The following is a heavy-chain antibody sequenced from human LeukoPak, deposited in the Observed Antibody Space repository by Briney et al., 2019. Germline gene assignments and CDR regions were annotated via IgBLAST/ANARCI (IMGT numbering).Heavy chain of an antibody. CDR3: SGRDSSRSPRAY. V-gene: IGHV3-7*01. CDR2: INPYGTEK. CDR1: GLTFTDFW. J-gene: IGHJ4*02. Sequence: AGTLTLSCAASGLTFTDFWMNWVRLAPGRGLEWLANINPYGTEKYYVDSVKGRFAISRDNAKNEVYLEMNSLRAEDTGVYYCSGRDSSRSPRAYWGQGALVSVSS. D-gene: IGHD2-2*01.